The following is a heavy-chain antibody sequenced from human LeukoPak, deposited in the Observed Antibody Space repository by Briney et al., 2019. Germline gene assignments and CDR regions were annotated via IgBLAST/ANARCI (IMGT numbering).Heavy chain of an antibody. CDR2: LSGSGAGT. CDR3: AKAELGVDTFFDY. CDR1: GFTFSDYA. J-gene: IGHJ4*02. Sequence: GGSLRLSCAASGFTFSDYALGWVRQAPGRGLEWVATLSGSGAGTYYSDSVQGRLTISRDNSKRTLFLQMNSLRAEDTAFYYCAKAELGVDTFFDYWGQGTLVTVSS. D-gene: IGHD3-3*01. V-gene: IGHV3-23*01.